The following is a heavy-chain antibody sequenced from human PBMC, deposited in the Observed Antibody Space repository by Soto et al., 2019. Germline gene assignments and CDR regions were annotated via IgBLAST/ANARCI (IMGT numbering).Heavy chain of an antibody. D-gene: IGHD2-15*01. J-gene: IGHJ4*02. V-gene: IGHV1-18*01. Sequence: QVPLVQSGGEVKKPGASVKVSCKASGYTFTSYGISWVRQAPGQGLEWMGWISAYNGDTDHAQKLQGRVTMTTDTSTSTAYMELRSLRPDDTAVYYCARVADIVVVAADYWGQGTLVTVSS. CDR1: GYTFTSYG. CDR3: ARVADIVVVAADY. CDR2: ISAYNGDT.